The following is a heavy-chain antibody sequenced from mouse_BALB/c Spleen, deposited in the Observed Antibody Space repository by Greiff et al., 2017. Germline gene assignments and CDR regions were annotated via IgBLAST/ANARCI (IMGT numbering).Heavy chain of an antibody. CDR2: ISSGGGST. CDR3: ERDGYYRDMDY. CDR1: GFAFSSYD. Sequence: DVQLVESGGGLVKPGGSLKLSCAASGFAFSSYDMSWVRQTPEKRLEWVAYISSGGGSTYYPDTVKGRFTISRDNAKNTLYLQMSSLMSEDTAMYYCERDGYYRDMDYWGQGTSVTVSS. V-gene: IGHV5-12-1*01. J-gene: IGHJ4*01. D-gene: IGHD2-3*01.